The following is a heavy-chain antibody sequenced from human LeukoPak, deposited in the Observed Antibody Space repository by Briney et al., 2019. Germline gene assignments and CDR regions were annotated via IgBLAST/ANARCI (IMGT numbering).Heavy chain of an antibody. V-gene: IGHV3-7*01. D-gene: IGHD6-13*01. J-gene: IGHJ4*02. Sequence: GGSLRLSCAASGFTFSSYWMSWVRQAPGKGLEWVANINQDGSEKYYVDSVKGRFTISRDNAKNSLYLQMNSLRAEDTAVYYCARVWGYSSSENFDYWGQGTLVTVSS. CDR1: GFTFSSYW. CDR3: ARVWGYSSSENFDY. CDR2: INQDGSEK.